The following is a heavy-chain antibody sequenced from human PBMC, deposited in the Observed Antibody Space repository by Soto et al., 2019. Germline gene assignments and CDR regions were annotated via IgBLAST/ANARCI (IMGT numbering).Heavy chain of an antibody. Sequence: QVQLVQSGAEVKKHGSSVKVSCKASGGTFSSYTISWVRQAPGKGLEWMGRIIPIRGIANYAQKFQGRVTITADKSTSTAYMELSGLTSEDTAVYYCAIEVWHIVVVTALDPCGQGTLVTVST. CDR1: GGTFSSYT. D-gene: IGHD2-21*02. J-gene: IGHJ5*02. CDR3: AIEVWHIVVVTALDP. V-gene: IGHV1-69*08. CDR2: IIPIRGIA.